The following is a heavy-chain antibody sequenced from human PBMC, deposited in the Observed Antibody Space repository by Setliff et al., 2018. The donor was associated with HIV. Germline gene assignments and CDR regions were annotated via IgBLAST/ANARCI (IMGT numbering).Heavy chain of an antibody. Sequence: GGSLRLFCAASGFTFSSYEMNWVRQAPGKGLEWVSYISSSGSTIYYAESVKGRFTISRDNAKNSLYLQMNSLRAEDTALYYCATSIHTRGAIDFWGQGTLVTVSS. CDR3: ATSIHTRGAIDF. CDR2: ISSSGSTI. D-gene: IGHD1-26*01. CDR1: GFTFSSYE. V-gene: IGHV3-48*03. J-gene: IGHJ4*02.